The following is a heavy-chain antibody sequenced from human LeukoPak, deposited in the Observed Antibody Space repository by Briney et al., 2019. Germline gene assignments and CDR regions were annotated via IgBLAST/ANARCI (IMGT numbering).Heavy chain of an antibody. J-gene: IGHJ3*02. V-gene: IGHV1-46*01. CDR3: ARDHQDIVVVVAATGTGAFDI. D-gene: IGHD2-15*01. Sequence: ASVKVSCKASGYTFTSYYMHWVRQAPGQGLEWMGIINPSGGSTSYAQKFQGRVTMTRDTSTSTVYMELSSLRSEDTAVYYCARDHQDIVVVVAATGTGAFDIWGQGTMVTVSS. CDR2: INPSGGST. CDR1: GYTFTSYY.